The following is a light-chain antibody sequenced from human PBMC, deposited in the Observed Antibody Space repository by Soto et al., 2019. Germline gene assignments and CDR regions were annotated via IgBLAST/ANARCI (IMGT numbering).Light chain of an antibody. CDR2: AVS. CDR3: ISSTDRQSYL. Sequence: QSVLTQPASVSGSPGQSITISCSGTSSDIGSYDHVAWYQQFPGKSPKPIIYAVSDRPSGVSDRFSGSKSGISASLTISGLQTEDEADYYCISSTDRQSYLFGTGTKVTVL. J-gene: IGLJ1*01. V-gene: IGLV2-14*03. CDR1: SSDIGSYDH.